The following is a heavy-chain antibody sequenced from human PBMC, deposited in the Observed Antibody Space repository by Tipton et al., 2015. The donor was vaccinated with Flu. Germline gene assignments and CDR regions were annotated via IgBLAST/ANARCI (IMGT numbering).Heavy chain of an antibody. V-gene: IGHV4-59*12. CDR2: IFYTGST. Sequence: TLSLTCTVSGGSINSFYWSWIRQPPGRGLEYIGDIFYTGSTTYNPALKSRVTISVDTSKNQFSLKVTSVTAADTAVYYCAKEGSYNILTNYYNKGVDPWGQGTLVIVSS. J-gene: IGHJ5*02. CDR1: GGSINSFY. CDR3: AKEGSYNILTNYYNKGVDP. D-gene: IGHD3-9*01.